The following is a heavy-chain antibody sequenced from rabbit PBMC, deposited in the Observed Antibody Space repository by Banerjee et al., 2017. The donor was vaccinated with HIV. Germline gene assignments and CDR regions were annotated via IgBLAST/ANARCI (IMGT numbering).Heavy chain of an antibody. Sequence: QEQLVESGGGLVTLGGSLKLTCTASGFSFISGYWICWVRQAPWKGLELIACINSSSVTTVVARWAKSRVTISKTSSTMVTLQMTSLTAADTATYFCARYLAGVTGWNFNLWGQDTLVTAS. V-gene: IGHV1S45*01. J-gene: IGHJ4*01. D-gene: IGHD4-1*01. CDR3: ARYLAGVTGWNFNL. CDR1: GFSFISGYW. CDR2: INSSSVTT.